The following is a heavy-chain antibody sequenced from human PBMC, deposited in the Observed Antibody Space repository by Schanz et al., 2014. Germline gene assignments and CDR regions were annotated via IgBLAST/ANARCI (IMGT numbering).Heavy chain of an antibody. J-gene: IGHJ4*02. D-gene: IGHD6-13*01. CDR2: INPSGGST. Sequence: QEQLVQSGAEVRKPGASVKVSCKASGYTFSDSYVHWVRQAIGQGLEWMGMINPSGGSTTYAQKFQGRVTMTRDTSTSTVYMELSSLRSEDTAVYYCARDGVDAAAGGNYWGQGTLVTVSS. CDR3: ARDGVDAAAGGNY. V-gene: IGHV1-46*01. CDR1: GYTFSDSY.